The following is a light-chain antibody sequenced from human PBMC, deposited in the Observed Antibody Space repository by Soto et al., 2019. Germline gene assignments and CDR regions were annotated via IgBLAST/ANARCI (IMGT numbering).Light chain of an antibody. J-gene: IGLJ1*01. V-gene: IGLV2-14*01. CDR2: EVS. CDR1: SGDIGYYNY. Sequence: ALTQPASVSGSPGQSITISCTGTSGDIGYYNYFSWYQQYPGKAPKLIIYEVSNRPSGVSNRFSGSKSGNTASLTVSGLHAEGEGDYYCSSYAGSNYPYVFGTGTKVTVL. CDR3: SSYAGSNYPYV.